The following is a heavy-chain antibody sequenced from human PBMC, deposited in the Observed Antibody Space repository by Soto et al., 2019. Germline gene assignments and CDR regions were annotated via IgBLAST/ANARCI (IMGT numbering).Heavy chain of an antibody. V-gene: IGHV5-51*01. J-gene: IGHJ4*02. Sequence: GESPKISCKGSGYSFTTYWIGWVRQMPGKGLEWMGIIFPGDSDIRYSPSFQGQVTMSADKSISTAYLQWSSLKASDTAMYYCARRGYGGNEGYFDHWGQGTLVTVSS. D-gene: IGHD2-15*01. CDR2: IFPGDSDI. CDR1: GYSFTTYW. CDR3: ARRGYGGNEGYFDH.